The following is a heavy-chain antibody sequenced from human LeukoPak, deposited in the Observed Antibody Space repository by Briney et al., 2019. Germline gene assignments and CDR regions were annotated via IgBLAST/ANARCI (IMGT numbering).Heavy chain of an antibody. J-gene: IGHJ6*03. CDR2: IIPIFGTA. CDR3: ARGYCSSTSCIGGYYYYMDV. Sequence: SVKVSCKASGGTFSSYVISWVRQAPGQGLEWMGGIIPIFGTANYAQKFQGRVTITTDESTSTAYMELSSLRSEDTAVYYCARGYCSSTSCIGGYYYYMDVWGKGTTVTVSS. D-gene: IGHD2-2*01. CDR1: GGTFSSYV. V-gene: IGHV1-69*05.